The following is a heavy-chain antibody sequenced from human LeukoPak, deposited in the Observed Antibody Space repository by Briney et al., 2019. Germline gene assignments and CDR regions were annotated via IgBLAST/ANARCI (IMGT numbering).Heavy chain of an antibody. J-gene: IGHJ4*02. CDR3: ARQAESRIAVAATGLYYFDY. Sequence: SETLSLTCAVYGGSFSGYYWSWIRQPPGKGLEWIGTIYYTGSTYYNPSLKSRVTISVDRSKNQFSLKLRSVTAADTAVYYCARQAESRIAVAATGLYYFDYWGQGTLVTVSS. D-gene: IGHD6-19*01. CDR1: GGSFSGYY. CDR2: IYYTGST. V-gene: IGHV4-34*01.